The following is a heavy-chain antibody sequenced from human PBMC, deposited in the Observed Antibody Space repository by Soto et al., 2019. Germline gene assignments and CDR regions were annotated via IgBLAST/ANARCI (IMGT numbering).Heavy chain of an antibody. CDR3: ARDVTYSSSWYYFDY. J-gene: IGHJ4*02. V-gene: IGHV3-33*01. CDR1: GFTFSSYG. Sequence: QVQLVESGGGVVQPGRSLRLSCAASGFTFSSYGMHWVRQAPGKGLEWVAVIWYDGSNKYYADSVKGRFTNSRDNSKNTLYLQMNSLRAEDTAVYYCARDVTYSSSWYYFDYWGQRTLVTVSS. D-gene: IGHD6-13*01. CDR2: IWYDGSNK.